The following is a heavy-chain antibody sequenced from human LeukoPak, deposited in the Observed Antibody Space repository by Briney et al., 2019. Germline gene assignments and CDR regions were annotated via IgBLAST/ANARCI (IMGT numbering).Heavy chain of an antibody. CDR1: GGSISSSSYY. CDR3: ARGPTGDQTPYWYFDL. Sequence: PSETLSLTCTVSGGSISSSSYYWGWIRQPPGKGLEWIGSIYYSGSTYYNPSLKSRVTISVDTSKNQFSLKLSSVTAADTAVYYCARGPTGDQTPYWYFDLWGRGTLVTVSS. CDR2: IYYSGST. J-gene: IGHJ2*01. V-gene: IGHV4-39*07. D-gene: IGHD7-27*01.